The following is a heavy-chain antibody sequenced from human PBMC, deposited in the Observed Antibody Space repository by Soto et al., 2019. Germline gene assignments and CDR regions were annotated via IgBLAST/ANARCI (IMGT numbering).Heavy chain of an antibody. D-gene: IGHD6-19*01. CDR2: IYPGDSDT. J-gene: IGHJ4*02. Sequence: LGESLKISCQGSGYSFSSHWIGWVRQMPGKGLEWMGIIYPGDSDTRYSPSFKGQVTISADKSISTAYLQWSGLKASDTAMYYCARVLRGYNSGLDYWGQGTLVTVSS. CDR1: GYSFSSHW. V-gene: IGHV5-51*01. CDR3: ARVLRGYNSGLDY.